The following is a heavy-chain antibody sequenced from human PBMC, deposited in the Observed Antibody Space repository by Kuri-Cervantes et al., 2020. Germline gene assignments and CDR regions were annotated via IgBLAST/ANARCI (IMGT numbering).Heavy chain of an antibody. CDR2: IYHSGST. V-gene: IGHV4-30-2*05. CDR1: GGSISSGGYS. J-gene: IGHJ5*02. D-gene: IGHD3-10*01. CDR3: ARDRPITYYYGSGSYKGIDP. Sequence: LRLSCAVSGGSISSGGYSWSWIRQPPGKGLEWIGYIYHSGSTYYNPSLKSRVTISVDTSKNQFSLKLSSVTAADTAVYYCARDRPITYYYGSGSYKGIDPWGQGTLVTVSS.